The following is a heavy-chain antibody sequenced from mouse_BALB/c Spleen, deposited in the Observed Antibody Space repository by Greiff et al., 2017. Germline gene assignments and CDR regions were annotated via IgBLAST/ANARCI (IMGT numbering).Heavy chain of an antibody. V-gene: IGHV3-2*02. J-gene: IGHJ1*01. CDR2: ISYSGST. Sequence: DVQLQESGPGLVKPSQSLSLTCTVTGYSITSYYAWNWIRQFPGNKLEWMGYISYSGSTSYNPSLKSRISITRDTSKNQFFLQLNSVTTEDTATYYCARGVLRGSVPYWYFDVWGAGTTVTVSS. CDR1: GYSITSYYA. D-gene: IGHD1-1*01. CDR3: ARGVLRGSVPYWYFDV.